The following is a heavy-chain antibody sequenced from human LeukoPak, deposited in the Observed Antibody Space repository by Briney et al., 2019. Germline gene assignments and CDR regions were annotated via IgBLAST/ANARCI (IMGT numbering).Heavy chain of an antibody. D-gene: IGHD6-13*01. Sequence: SETLSLTCTVSGYSISSGYYWGWIRQPPGKGLEWIGYIYYSGSTNYNPSLKSRVTISVDTSKNQFSLKLSSVTAADTAVYYCARVGITQLATYYFDYWGQGTLVTVSS. V-gene: IGHV4-61*01. CDR1: GYSISSGYY. CDR3: ARVGITQLATYYFDY. CDR2: IYYSGST. J-gene: IGHJ4*02.